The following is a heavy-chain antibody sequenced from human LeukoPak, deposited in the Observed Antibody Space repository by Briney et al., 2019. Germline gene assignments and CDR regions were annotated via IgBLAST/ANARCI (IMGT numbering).Heavy chain of an antibody. CDR1: GYSISSGYY. CDR2: IYHSGST. CDR3: ARSRGVLRFLEWLSFDY. Sequence: SETLSLTCTVSGYSISSGYYWGWIRQPPGKGLEWIGSIYHSGSTYYNPSLKSRVTISVDTSKNQFSLKLSSVTAADTAVYYCARSRGVLRFLEWLSFDYWGQGTLVTVSS. V-gene: IGHV4-38-2*02. J-gene: IGHJ4*02. D-gene: IGHD3-3*01.